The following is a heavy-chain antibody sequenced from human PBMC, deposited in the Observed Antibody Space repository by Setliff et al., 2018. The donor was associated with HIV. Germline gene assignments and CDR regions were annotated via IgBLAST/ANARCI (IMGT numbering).Heavy chain of an antibody. CDR1: GYTFTGNY. V-gene: IGHV1-2*02. D-gene: IGHD2-21*01. J-gene: IGHJ6*03. Sequence: GASVKVSCKASGYTFTGNYIHWVRQAPGQGLEWMGWINPNSGGTNYEQKFQGRVTMTRDTSISTAYMELSRLRSDDTAVYYCARLSIPAYYYMDVWGKGTTVTVS. CDR3: ARLSIPAYYYMDV. CDR2: INPNSGGT.